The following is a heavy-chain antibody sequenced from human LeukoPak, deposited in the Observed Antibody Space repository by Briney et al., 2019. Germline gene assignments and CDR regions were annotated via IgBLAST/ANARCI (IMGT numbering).Heavy chain of an antibody. Sequence: GGSLRLSCAASGFTFSSYSMNWVRQAPGKGLEWVSSISSSSSYIYYADSVKGRFTISRDNAKNSLYLQMNNLRAEDTAVYYCARDSRELDFDYWGQGTLVTVSS. V-gene: IGHV3-21*01. CDR3: ARDSRELDFDY. CDR2: ISSSSSYI. J-gene: IGHJ4*02. D-gene: IGHD1-26*01. CDR1: GFTFSSYS.